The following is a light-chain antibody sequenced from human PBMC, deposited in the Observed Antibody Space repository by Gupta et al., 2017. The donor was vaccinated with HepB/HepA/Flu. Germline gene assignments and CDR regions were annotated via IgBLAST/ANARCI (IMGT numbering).Light chain of an antibody. CDR2: RVS. J-gene: IGKJ1*01. CDR1: QSVVYTNGIAY. V-gene: IGKV2-30*01. Sequence: DVVMTQSPLSLPVTLGQPASISCRSSQSVVYTNGIAYLSWFLQRPGQSPRRLIYRVSNRDSGVPDRFSGSGSGTDFTLKISRVEAEDVGVYYCMQGTYWPVTFGQGTKVEI. CDR3: MQGTYWPVT.